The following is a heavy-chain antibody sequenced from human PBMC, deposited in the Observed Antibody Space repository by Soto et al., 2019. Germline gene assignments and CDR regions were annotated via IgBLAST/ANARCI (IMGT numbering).Heavy chain of an antibody. Sequence: QVQLVESGGGVAQPGRSLRLSCAASGFTSSAFGMHWVRQAPGKGLEWVAIISYDGSDYSYADSVKGRFTISRDKSKDTMYLQMNSLRPDDAAVYYCAKARTSRFSISQDAFDVLGQGALVTVSS. CDR2: ISYDGSDY. J-gene: IGHJ3*01. CDR1: GFTSSAFG. CDR3: AKARTSRFSISQDAFDV. D-gene: IGHD3-10*01. V-gene: IGHV3-30*18.